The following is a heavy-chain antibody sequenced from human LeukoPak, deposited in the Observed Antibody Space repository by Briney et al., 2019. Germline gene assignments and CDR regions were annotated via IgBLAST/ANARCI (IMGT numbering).Heavy chain of an antibody. CDR3: AKDRYSSASLLANNPFDY. V-gene: IGHV3-30-3*02. J-gene: IGHJ4*02. Sequence: GGSLRLSCAASGFTFSSYAMHWVRQAPGKGLEWVAVISYDGSNKYYADSVKGRFTISRDNSKNTLYLHMNSLTTVDTAVYYCAKDRYSSASLLANNPFDYWGQGTLVTVSS. CDR1: GFTFSSYA. CDR2: ISYDGSNK. D-gene: IGHD6-25*01.